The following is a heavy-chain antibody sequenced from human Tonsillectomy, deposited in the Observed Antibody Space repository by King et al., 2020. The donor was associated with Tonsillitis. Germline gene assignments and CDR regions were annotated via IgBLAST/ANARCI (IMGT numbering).Heavy chain of an antibody. J-gene: IGHJ4*02. D-gene: IGHD1-26*01. CDR3: ARVSWVGADDY. CDR2: MNPNRGNA. CDR1: GYTFTNYD. V-gene: IGHV1-8*01. Sequence: QLVQSGAEVKKPGASVKVSCEASGYTFTNYDINWVRQAPGQGLEWMGWMNPNRGNAGYAQKFQGRVTMTRNNSISTAYMELSSLRSEDTAVYYCARVSWVGADDYWGQGTLVTVSS.